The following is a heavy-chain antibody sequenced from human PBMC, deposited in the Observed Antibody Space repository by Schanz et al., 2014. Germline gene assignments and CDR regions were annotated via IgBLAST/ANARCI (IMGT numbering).Heavy chain of an antibody. CDR1: GYTFIDYY. D-gene: IGHD3-3*01. Sequence: QVQLVQSGAEVKKPGASVKVSCKASGYTFIDYYMHWVRQAPGQGLEWVGWIDPNGGATNHAQMLQGRVTMTRDTSISTAYMELSRLTSDDTAIYYCARDDRFLEWSLLDYWGQGTLVTVSS. CDR3: ARDDRFLEWSLLDY. CDR2: IDPNGGAT. V-gene: IGHV1-2*02. J-gene: IGHJ4*02.